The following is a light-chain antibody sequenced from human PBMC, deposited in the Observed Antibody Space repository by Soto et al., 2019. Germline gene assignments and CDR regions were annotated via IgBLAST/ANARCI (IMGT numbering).Light chain of an antibody. CDR3: QKYNSAPWT. J-gene: IGKJ1*01. V-gene: IGKV1-27*01. CDR2: AAS. Sequence: DIQMTQSPSSLSASVGDRVTITCRASQGISNYLAWYQQKPGKVPKLLIYAASTLQSGVPSRFSGSGSGTDFTLTINSLQYEDVATYYCQKYNSAPWTFGQGTKVEIK. CDR1: QGISNY.